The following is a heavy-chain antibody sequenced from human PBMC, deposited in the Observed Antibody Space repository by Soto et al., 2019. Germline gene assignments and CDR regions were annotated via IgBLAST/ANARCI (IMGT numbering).Heavy chain of an antibody. CDR3: VCGGNFFVY. D-gene: IGHD3-16*01. J-gene: IGHJ4*02. CDR1: GFTFSTYW. CDR2: INQDGSER. Sequence: EVQLVESGGGLVQPGGSLRLPCAASGFTFSTYWMTWVRQPPGKGLEWVASINQDGSERYYVDSVRGRFTISRDNAKNSLYLQMNRLRDEAPAVYYGVCGGNFFVYWGQGNLVTVSA. V-gene: IGHV3-7*01.